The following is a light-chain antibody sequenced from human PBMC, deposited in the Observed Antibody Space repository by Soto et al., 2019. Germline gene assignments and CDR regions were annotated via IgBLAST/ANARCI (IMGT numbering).Light chain of an antibody. CDR2: GPS. Sequence: EIVMTQSPATLSVSPGERATLSCRASQSVSSNLAWYQQKPGQAPRLLIYGPSTRATGIPARFSASGSGTEFALTISSLQSEDFAVYYCQQYNDWPFTFGPGTKVDIK. CDR3: QQYNDWPFT. J-gene: IGKJ3*01. V-gene: IGKV3D-15*01. CDR1: QSVSSN.